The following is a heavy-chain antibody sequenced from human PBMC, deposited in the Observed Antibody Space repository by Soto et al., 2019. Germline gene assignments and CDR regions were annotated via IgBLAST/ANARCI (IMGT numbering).Heavy chain of an antibody. CDR2: SHQSGNT. V-gene: IGHV4-4*02. CDR1: GVSISSHDW. Sequence: QVQLQESGPGLVKPSGTLSLTCAVSGVSISSHDWWTWVRQPPGKGLEWIGESHQSGNTNYNSSLESLVTISVDKSKNQFSLTLSSLTVSDTAVYYCATRATSRFYWGQGTLVTVSS. J-gene: IGHJ4*02. CDR3: ATRATSRFY. D-gene: IGHD2-2*01.